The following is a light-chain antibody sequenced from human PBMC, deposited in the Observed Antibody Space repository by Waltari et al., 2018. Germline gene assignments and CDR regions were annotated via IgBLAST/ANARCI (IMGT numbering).Light chain of an antibody. CDR3: ETGGHGTWV. Sequence: QQPGKGPRFLRKVNSDGSHRKGDDIPDRFSGSGSGPERYLTISSLQSEDEADYYCETGGHGTWVFGGGTKLTVL. V-gene: IGLV4-69*01. J-gene: IGLJ3*02. CDR2: VNSDGSH.